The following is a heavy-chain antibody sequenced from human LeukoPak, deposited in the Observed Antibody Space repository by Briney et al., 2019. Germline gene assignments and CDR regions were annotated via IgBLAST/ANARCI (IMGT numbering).Heavy chain of an antibody. CDR1: GYTFTGYY. J-gene: IGHJ4*02. CDR2: INPNSGGT. V-gene: IGHV1-2*02. Sequence: ASVKVSCKASGYTFTGYYMHWVRQAPGQGLEWMGWINPNSGGTNYAQKFQGRVTMTRDTSISTAYMELSRLRSDDTAVYYCARADSGSYDLLFDYWSQGTLVTVSS. CDR3: ARADSGSYDLLFDY. D-gene: IGHD1-26*01.